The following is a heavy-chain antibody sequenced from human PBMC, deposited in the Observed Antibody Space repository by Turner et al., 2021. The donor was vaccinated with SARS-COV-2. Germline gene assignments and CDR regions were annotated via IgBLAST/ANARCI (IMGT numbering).Heavy chain of an antibody. V-gene: IGHV3-7*01. Sequence: EVQLVESGGGLVQPGGSLILSCAASGFTFSSYWMSWVRQAPGKGLEWVANINQDGSEKYYVDSGKGRFTISRDNAKNSLYLQMNSLRAEDTAVYYCARDRSTYDDFWSGYWHFDYWGQGTLVTVSS. CDR2: INQDGSEK. CDR3: ARDRSTYDDFWSGYWHFDY. CDR1: GFTFSSYW. J-gene: IGHJ4*02. D-gene: IGHD3-3*01.